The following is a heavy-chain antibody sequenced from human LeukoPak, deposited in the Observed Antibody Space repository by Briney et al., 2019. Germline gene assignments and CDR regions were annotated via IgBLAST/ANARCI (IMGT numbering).Heavy chain of an antibody. CDR1: GFTFSSYE. D-gene: IGHD4-17*01. V-gene: IGHV3-48*03. Sequence: GGSLRLSCAASGFTFSSYEMNWVRQAPGKGLEWVSYISSSGSTIYYADSVKGRFTISRDNAKNSLYLQMNSLRAEDTAVYYCARDRGFSESNDYGDYADYWGQGTLVTVSS. CDR2: ISSSGSTI. J-gene: IGHJ4*02. CDR3: ARDRGFSESNDYGDYADY.